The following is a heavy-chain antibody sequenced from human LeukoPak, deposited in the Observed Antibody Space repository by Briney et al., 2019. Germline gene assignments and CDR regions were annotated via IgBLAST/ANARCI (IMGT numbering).Heavy chain of an antibody. D-gene: IGHD2-8*01. V-gene: IGHV4-59*01. J-gene: IGHJ6*03. CDR3: ARDFSPRTKYYYMDV. CDR2: IYYSGST. Sequence: SETLSPTCTVSGGSISSYYWSWIRQPPGKGLEWIGYIYYSGSTNYNPSLKSRVTISVDTSKNQFSLKLSSVTAADTAVYYCARDFSPRTKYYYMDVWGKGTTVTVSS. CDR1: GGSISSYY.